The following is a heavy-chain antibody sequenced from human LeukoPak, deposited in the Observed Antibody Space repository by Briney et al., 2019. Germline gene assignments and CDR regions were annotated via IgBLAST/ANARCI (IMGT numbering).Heavy chain of an antibody. CDR2: FYYSGST. Sequence: PSETLSLTCTVSGGSISSSNYYWGWIRQPPGKGLEWIGSFYYSGSTYYNPSLKSRVTISVDTSKNQFSLKLSSVTAADTAVYYCARDGTWVYNWFDPWGQGTLVTVSS. CDR3: ARDGTWVYNWFDP. CDR1: GGSISSSNYY. D-gene: IGHD1-1*01. J-gene: IGHJ5*02. V-gene: IGHV4-39*02.